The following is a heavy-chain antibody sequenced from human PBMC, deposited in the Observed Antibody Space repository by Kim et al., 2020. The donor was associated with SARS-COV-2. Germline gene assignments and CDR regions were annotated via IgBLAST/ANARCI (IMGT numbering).Heavy chain of an antibody. D-gene: IGHD6-13*01. CDR2: IYYSGST. V-gene: IGHV4-59*12. CDR1: GGSISSYY. J-gene: IGHJ6*02. Sequence: SETLSLTCTVSGGSISSYYWSWIRQPPGKGLEWIGYIYYSGSTNYNPSLKSRVTISVDTSKSQFSLKLSSVTAADTAVYYCARYNIAAGGPAGYYYFGMDVWGQGTTVTVSS. CDR3: ARYNIAAGGPAGYYYFGMDV.